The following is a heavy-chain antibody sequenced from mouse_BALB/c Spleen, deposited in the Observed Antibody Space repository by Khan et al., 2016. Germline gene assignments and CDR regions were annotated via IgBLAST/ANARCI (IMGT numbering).Heavy chain of an antibody. D-gene: IGHD1-1*01. CDR3: ESRGYYGSSYYDY. V-gene: IGHV1-7*01. Sequence: QVQLQQSGAELAKPGASVKMSCKASGYTFTSYWMHWVKQRPGQGLEWIGYINPSTGYTEYNQKFKDKATLTADKSSSTAYMQLSSLTSEDSAVYDWESRGYYGSSYYDYWGRGTTLPVSS. CDR1: GYTFTSYW. CDR2: INPSTGYT. J-gene: IGHJ2*01.